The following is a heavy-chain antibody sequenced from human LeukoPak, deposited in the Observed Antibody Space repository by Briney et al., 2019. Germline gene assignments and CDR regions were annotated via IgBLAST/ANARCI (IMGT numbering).Heavy chain of an antibody. J-gene: IGHJ4*02. Sequence: PSETLSLTCTVSGGSISSSSYYWGWIRQPPGKGLEWIGSIYYSGSTYYNPSLKSRVTISVDTSKNQFSLKLSSVTAADTAVYYCARRGVNTYSSSSHFSYWGQGTLVTVSS. CDR2: IYYSGST. CDR3: ARRGVNTYSSSSHFSY. V-gene: IGHV4-39*01. CDR1: GGSISSSSYY. D-gene: IGHD6-6*01.